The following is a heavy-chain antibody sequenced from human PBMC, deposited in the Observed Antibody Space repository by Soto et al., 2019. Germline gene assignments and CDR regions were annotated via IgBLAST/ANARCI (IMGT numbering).Heavy chain of an antibody. CDR1: GGSFSGYY. V-gene: IGHV4-34*01. CDR3: ARGAYCGGDCYSLYFDY. D-gene: IGHD2-21*02. CDR2: INHSGST. J-gene: IGHJ4*02. Sequence: SETLSLTCAVYGGSFSGYYWSWIRQPPGKGLEWIGEINHSGSTNYNPSLKSRVTISVDTSKNQFSLKLSSVTAADTAVYYCARGAYCGGDCYSLYFDYWGQGTLVTVSS.